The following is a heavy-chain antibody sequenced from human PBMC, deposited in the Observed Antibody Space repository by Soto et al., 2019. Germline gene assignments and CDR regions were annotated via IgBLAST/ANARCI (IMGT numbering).Heavy chain of an antibody. CDR2: IHYSGST. D-gene: IGHD2-2*02. Sequence: SETLSLTCTVSGGSISSGGYYWSWIRQHPGKGLEWIGYIHYSGSTYYNPSLKSRVTISVDTSKNQFSLKLSSVTAADTAVYYCARDSGDRRYCSSTSCYTAVHYYGMDVWGQGTTVTVSS. CDR3: ARDSGDRRYCSSTSCYTAVHYYGMDV. J-gene: IGHJ6*02. CDR1: GGSISSGGYY. V-gene: IGHV4-31*03.